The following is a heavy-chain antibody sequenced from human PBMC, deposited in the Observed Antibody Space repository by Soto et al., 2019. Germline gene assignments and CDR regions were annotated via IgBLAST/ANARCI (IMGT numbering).Heavy chain of an antibody. Sequence: SETMSLTCTVSGRSISSGGYYWSWIRQHPGKGLEWIGYIYYSGSTYYNPSLKSRVTISVDTSKNQFSLKLSSVTAADTAVYYCARNTYYDFWSGYTPFDYWGQGTLVTVSS. CDR2: IYYSGST. D-gene: IGHD3-3*01. V-gene: IGHV4-31*03. CDR1: GRSISSGGYY. J-gene: IGHJ4*02. CDR3: ARNTYYDFWSGYTPFDY.